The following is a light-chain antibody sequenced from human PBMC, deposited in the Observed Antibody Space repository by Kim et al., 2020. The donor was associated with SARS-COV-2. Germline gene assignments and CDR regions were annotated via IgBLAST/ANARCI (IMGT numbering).Light chain of an antibody. Sequence: GKTVTISWPCSDGSIASNYVQWDQQRPGSAPPTVIYEDNQRPSGVPDRFSGSIDSSSNSASLTISGLKTEDEADYYCQSYDSSNWVFGGGTQLTVL. CDR1: DGSIASNY. J-gene: IGLJ3*02. CDR2: EDN. CDR3: QSYDSSNWV. V-gene: IGLV6-57*02.